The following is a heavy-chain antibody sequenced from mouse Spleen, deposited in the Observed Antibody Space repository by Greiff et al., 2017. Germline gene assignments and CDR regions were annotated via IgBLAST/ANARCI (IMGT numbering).Heavy chain of an antibody. CDR2: ISSGGGNT. V-gene: IGHV5-9-3*01. D-gene: IGHD2-4*01. J-gene: IGHJ2*01. CDR1: GFTFSSYA. Sequence: EVQGVESGGGLVKLGGSLKLSCAASGFTFSSYAMSWVRQTPEKRLEWVATISSGGGNTYYPDSVKGRFTISRDNAKNTLYLQMSSLKSEDTAMYYCARQGGSTMSLDYWGQGTTLTVSS. CDR3: ARQGGSTMSLDY.